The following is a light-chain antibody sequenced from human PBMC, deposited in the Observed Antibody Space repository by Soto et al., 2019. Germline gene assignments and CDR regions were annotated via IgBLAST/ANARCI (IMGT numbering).Light chain of an antibody. Sequence: DIQMTQSPSTLSASVGDRVTITCRASQSISTWLAWYQQKPGKAPKLLTYKASSLESGVPSRFSGSGSGTEFTLTISSLQPDDSATYYCQQYDDYWTFGQGTKVEIK. J-gene: IGKJ1*01. CDR3: QQYDDYWT. CDR1: QSISTW. CDR2: KAS. V-gene: IGKV1-5*03.